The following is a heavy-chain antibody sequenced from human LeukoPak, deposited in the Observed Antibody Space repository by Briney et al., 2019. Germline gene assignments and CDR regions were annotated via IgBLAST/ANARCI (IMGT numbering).Heavy chain of an antibody. V-gene: IGHV3-23*01. CDR3: AKPSSAATPGY. CDR2: ISASGGST. J-gene: IGHJ4*02. D-gene: IGHD2-15*01. Sequence: GGSLRLSCAASGLTFSNYAMSWVRQAPGKGLEWVSGISASGGSTYYADAVKGRFTISKDNSKSTLFLQMNSLRADDTAVYYCAKPSSAATPGYWGQGTLVTVSS. CDR1: GLTFSNYA.